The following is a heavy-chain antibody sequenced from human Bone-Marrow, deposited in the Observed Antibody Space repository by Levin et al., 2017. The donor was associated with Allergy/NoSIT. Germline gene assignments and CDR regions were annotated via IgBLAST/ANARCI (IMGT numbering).Heavy chain of an antibody. Sequence: GGSLRLSCAASGFTFSSYSMNWVRQAPGKGLEWVSSISSSSSYIYYADSVKGRFTISRDNAKNSLYLQMNSLRAEDTAVYYCARDKGYCSSTSCSSVGAAFDIWGQGTMVTVSS. D-gene: IGHD2-2*01. CDR2: ISSSSSYI. CDR1: GFTFSSYS. J-gene: IGHJ3*02. CDR3: ARDKGYCSSTSCSSVGAAFDI. V-gene: IGHV3-21*01.